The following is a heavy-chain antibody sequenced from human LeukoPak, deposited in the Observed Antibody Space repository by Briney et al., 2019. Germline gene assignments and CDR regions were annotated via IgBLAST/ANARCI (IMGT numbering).Heavy chain of an antibody. Sequence: GGSLRLSCAASGFTVSTNYMTWVRQAPGKGLEWVSVIYSGGSTYYADSVKGRFTISRDNSKNTLYLQMNSLRAEDTAVYYCMRGRGYTYGYGGGDYWGQGTLVTVSS. D-gene: IGHD5-18*01. CDR2: IYSGGST. CDR1: GFTVSTNY. J-gene: IGHJ4*02. CDR3: MRGRGYTYGYGGGDY. V-gene: IGHV3-53*01.